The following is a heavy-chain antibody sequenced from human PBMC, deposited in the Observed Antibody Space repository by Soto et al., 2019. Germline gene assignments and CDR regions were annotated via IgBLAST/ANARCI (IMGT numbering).Heavy chain of an antibody. CDR1: GGTFSSYA. CDR3: ARLRVATTRIYYYYGMDV. CDR2: IIPIFGTA. J-gene: IGHJ6*02. Sequence: SVPVSCKASGGTFSSYAIIWVRQAPGQGLEWMGGIIPIFGTANYAQKFQGRVTITADESTSTAYMELSSLRSEDTAVYYCARLRVATTRIYYYYGMDVWGQGTTVTVSS. D-gene: IGHD5-12*01. V-gene: IGHV1-69*13.